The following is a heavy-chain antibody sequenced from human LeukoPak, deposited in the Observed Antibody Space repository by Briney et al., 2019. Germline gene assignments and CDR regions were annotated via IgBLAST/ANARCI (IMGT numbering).Heavy chain of an antibody. CDR1: GFTFDDYA. D-gene: IGHD2-15*01. CDR2: ISWNRGSI. Sequence: GGSLRLSCAASGFTFDDYAMHWVRQAPGKGLEWVSGISWNRGSIGYADSVKGRFTISRDNAKNSLYLQMNSLRAEDTAVYYCARAFCSGGSCYSPFDYWGQGTLVTVSS. CDR3: ARAFCSGGSCYSPFDY. J-gene: IGHJ4*02. V-gene: IGHV3-9*01.